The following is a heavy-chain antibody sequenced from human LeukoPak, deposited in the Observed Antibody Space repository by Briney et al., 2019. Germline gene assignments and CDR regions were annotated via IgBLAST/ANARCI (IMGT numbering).Heavy chain of an antibody. CDR1: GFTFSSYT. CDR3: ARDQTGGSGYLTSFDY. D-gene: IGHD3-22*01. Sequence: GGSLRLSCAASGFTFSSYTMHWVRQAPGKGLEWVAVISYDGSNKYYADSVKGRFTISRDNSKNTLYLQMNSLRAEDTAVYYCARDQTGGSGYLTSFDYWGQGTLVTVSS. V-gene: IGHV3-30-3*01. CDR2: ISYDGSNK. J-gene: IGHJ4*02.